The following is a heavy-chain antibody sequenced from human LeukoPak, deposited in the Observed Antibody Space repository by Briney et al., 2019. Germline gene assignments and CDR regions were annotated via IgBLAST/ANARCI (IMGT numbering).Heavy chain of an antibody. V-gene: IGHV3-30*18. CDR3: AKDHRRLTPHDSGDSSAFDI. J-gene: IGHJ3*02. CDR1: GFTFSSYG. CDR2: ISYDGSNK. Sequence: PGRSLRISCAASGFTFSSYGTHWVRQAPGKGLEWVAVISYDGSNKYYADSVKGRFTISRDNSKNTLYLQMNSLRAEDTAVYYCAKDHRRLTPHDSGDSSAFDIWGQGTMVTVSS. D-gene: IGHD4-17*01.